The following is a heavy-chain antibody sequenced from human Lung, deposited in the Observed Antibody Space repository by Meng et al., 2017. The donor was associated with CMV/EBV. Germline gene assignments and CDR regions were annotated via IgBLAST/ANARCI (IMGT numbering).Heavy chain of an antibody. D-gene: IGHD2-15*01. CDR1: GYTFTSYD. J-gene: IGHJ4*02. CDR2: MNPNSGNT. Sequence: ASVXVSCKASGYTFTSYDINWVRQATGQGLEWMGWMNPNSGNTGYAQKFQGRVTMTRNTSISTAYMELSSLRSEDTAVYYCARGFLAAKSGLRSLTYWGQGTLVTVSS. CDR3: ARGFLAAKSGLRSLTY. V-gene: IGHV1-8*01.